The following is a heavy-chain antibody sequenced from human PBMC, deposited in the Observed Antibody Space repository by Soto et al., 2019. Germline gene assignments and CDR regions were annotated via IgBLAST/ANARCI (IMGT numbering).Heavy chain of an antibody. V-gene: IGHV3-11*06. CDR2: ISSSSSYT. CDR3: ASHILIAVAEWGGFDY. D-gene: IGHD6-19*01. Sequence: PGGSVRLSCAASGFTFSDYYMSWIRQAPGKGLEWVSYISSSSSYTNYADSVKGRFTISRDNAKNSLYLQMNSLRAEDTAVYYCASHILIAVAEWGGFDYWGQGSLGIGS. CDR1: GFTFSDYY. J-gene: IGHJ4*02.